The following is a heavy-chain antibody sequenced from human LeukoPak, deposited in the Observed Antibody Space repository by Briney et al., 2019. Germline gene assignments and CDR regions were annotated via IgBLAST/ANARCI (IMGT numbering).Heavy chain of an antibody. CDR2: IRTYNDNT. D-gene: IGHD2-2*01. Sequence: ASVKVSCKASGYTFTSYGISWVRQAPGQGLEWMGWIRTYNDNTNYAQKLQGRVTMTTDTSTSTAYMELRSLRSDDTAVYYCEREINVCSSTSCYDSFDYWGQGTLVTVSS. V-gene: IGHV1-18*01. CDR3: EREINVCSSTSCYDSFDY. CDR1: GYTFTSYG. J-gene: IGHJ4*02.